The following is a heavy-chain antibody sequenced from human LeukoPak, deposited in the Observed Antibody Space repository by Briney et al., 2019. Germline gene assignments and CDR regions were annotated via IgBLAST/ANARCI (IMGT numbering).Heavy chain of an antibody. J-gene: IGHJ5*02. CDR1: GFTFSSYA. Sequence: PGGSLRLSCTASGFTFSSYAMNWVRQAPGKGLEWVSASGSGESTYYADSVKGRFTISRENSKSTLYLQMNSLRAEDTALYYCAKARGYSSSSENNWFDPWGQGTLVTVSS. D-gene: IGHD6-6*01. V-gene: IGHV3-23*01. CDR3: AKARGYSSSSENNWFDP. CDR2: SGSGEST.